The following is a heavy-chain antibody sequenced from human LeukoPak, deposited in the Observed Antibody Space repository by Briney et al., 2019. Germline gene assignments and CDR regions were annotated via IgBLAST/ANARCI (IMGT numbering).Heavy chain of an antibody. V-gene: IGHV4-30-2*01. CDR1: GGSISSGGYY. Sequence: PSHTLSLTCTVSGGSISSGGYYWSWIRQPPGKGLEWIGYIYHSGSTYYNPSLKSRATISVDRSKNQFSLKLSSVTAADTAVYYCARCENPIAPVWQPGEEEGGGAFDYWGQGTLVTVSS. CDR2: IYHSGST. J-gene: IGHJ4*02. CDR3: ARCENPIAPVWQPGEEEGGGAFDY. D-gene: IGHD6-13*01.